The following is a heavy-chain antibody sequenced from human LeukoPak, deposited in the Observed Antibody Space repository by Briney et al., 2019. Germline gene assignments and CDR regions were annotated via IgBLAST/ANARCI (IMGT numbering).Heavy chain of an antibody. CDR1: GVSISSYY. CDR3: ARHQTSYDFWRGYFNWFDP. Sequence: SETLSLTCTVSGVSISSYYWSWIRQPPGKGLEWIGYIYTSGSSNYNPSLKTRVTISVDTSKNQFSMTLSSVTAADTAVYYCARHQTSYDFWRGYFNWFDPWGPGTLVTVSS. V-gene: IGHV4-4*09. D-gene: IGHD3-3*01. CDR2: IYTSGSS. J-gene: IGHJ5*02.